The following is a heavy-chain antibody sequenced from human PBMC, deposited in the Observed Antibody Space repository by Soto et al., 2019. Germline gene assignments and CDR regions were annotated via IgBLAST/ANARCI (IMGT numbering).Heavy chain of an antibody. J-gene: IGHJ6*02. CDR3: AKDPRIAAAGSYYYGMDV. D-gene: IGHD6-13*01. V-gene: IGHV3-43*01. CDR2: ISWDGGST. Sequence: GGSLRLSCAASGFTFDDYTMHWVRQAPGKGLEWVSLISWDGGSTYYADSVKGRFTISRDNSKNTLYLQMNSLRAEDTAVYYCAKDPRIAAAGSYYYGMDVWGQGTTVTVSS. CDR1: GFTFDDYT.